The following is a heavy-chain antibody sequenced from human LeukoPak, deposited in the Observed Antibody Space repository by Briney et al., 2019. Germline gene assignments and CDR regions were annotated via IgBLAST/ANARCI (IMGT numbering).Heavy chain of an antibody. D-gene: IGHD3-22*01. CDR1: GFMFINSW. CDR3: ARAEFYFDSSGYYPFDL. V-gene: IGHV3-30*01. Sequence: GGSLRLSCAASGFMFINSWMGWVRQAPGKGLEGVASISYDGSKKYYADSVKGRFTISRDNSKNTVYLQMNSLRPEDTAVHSCARAEFYFDSSGYYPFDLWGQGTLVTVSS. CDR2: ISYDGSKK. J-gene: IGHJ4*02.